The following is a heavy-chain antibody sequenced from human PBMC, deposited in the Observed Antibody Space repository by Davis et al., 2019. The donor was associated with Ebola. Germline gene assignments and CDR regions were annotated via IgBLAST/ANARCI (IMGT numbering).Heavy chain of an antibody. CDR1: GFTFSGSA. D-gene: IGHD3-10*01. J-gene: IGHJ6*02. CDR3: ARQLPYYSYGMDV. Sequence: GESLKISCAASGFTFSGSAMHLVRQASGKGLEWVGRIRSKANSYATAYAASVKGRFTISRDDSKNTLYLQMNSLRAEDTAVYFCARQLPYYSYGMDVWGQGTTVTVSS. CDR2: IRSKANSYAT. V-gene: IGHV3-73*01.